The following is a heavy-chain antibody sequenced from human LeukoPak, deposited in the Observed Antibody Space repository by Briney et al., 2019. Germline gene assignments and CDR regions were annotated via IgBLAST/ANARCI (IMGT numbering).Heavy chain of an antibody. D-gene: IGHD5-18*01. CDR1: GGTFSSYA. CDR3: ASLLVGRQLWQNPIGF. V-gene: IGHV1-69*06. CDR2: IIPIFGTA. J-gene: IGHJ4*02. Sequence: GASVTVSCKASGGTFSSYAISWVRQAPGQGLEWMGGIIPIFGTANYAQKFQGRVTITADKSTSTAYMELSSLRSEDTAVYYCASLLVGRQLWQNPIGFWGQGTLVTVSS.